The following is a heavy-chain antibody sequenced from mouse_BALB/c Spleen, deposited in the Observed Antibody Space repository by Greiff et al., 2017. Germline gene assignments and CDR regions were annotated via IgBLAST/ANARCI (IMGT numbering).Heavy chain of an antibody. Sequence: EVKLVESGGGLVQPGGSLKLSCAASGFTFSSYGMSWVRQTPDKRLELVATINSNGGSTYYPDTVKGRFTIARDNAKNTLDLQMSSLKSEDTAMYYCARNRYDAMDYWGQGTSVTVSA. J-gene: IGHJ4*01. V-gene: IGHV5-6-3*01. D-gene: IGHD2-14*01. CDR3: ARNRYDAMDY. CDR2: INSNGGST. CDR1: GFTFSSYG.